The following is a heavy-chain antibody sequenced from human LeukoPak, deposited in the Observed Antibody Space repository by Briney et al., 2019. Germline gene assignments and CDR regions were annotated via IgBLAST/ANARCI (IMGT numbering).Heavy chain of an antibody. D-gene: IGHD4-23*01. CDR3: AREGDGGQPYRFDY. CDR2: IYSSGST. Sequence: SETLSLACAVSGGSISSSNWWSWVRQPAGKRLEWIGRIYSSGSTNYNPSLKSRVTMSVDTSRNQLSLKLSSLTAADTAVYSCAREGDGGQPYRFDYWGQGILVTVSS. J-gene: IGHJ4*02. V-gene: IGHV4-4*07. CDR1: GGSISSSNW.